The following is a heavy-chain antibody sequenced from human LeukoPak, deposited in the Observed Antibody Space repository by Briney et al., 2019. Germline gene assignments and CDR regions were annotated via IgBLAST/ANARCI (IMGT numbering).Heavy chain of an antibody. J-gene: IGHJ4*02. CDR2: IWYDGSNK. CDR3: ARDSLYSSSWRYFDY. D-gene: IGHD6-13*01. CDR1: GFTVSSNY. V-gene: IGHV3-33*08. Sequence: GGSLRLSCAASGFTVSSNYMSWVRQAPGKGLEWVAVIWYDGSNKYYADSVKGRFTISRDNSKNTLYLQMNSLRAEDTAVYYCARDSLYSSSWRYFDYWGQGTLVTVSS.